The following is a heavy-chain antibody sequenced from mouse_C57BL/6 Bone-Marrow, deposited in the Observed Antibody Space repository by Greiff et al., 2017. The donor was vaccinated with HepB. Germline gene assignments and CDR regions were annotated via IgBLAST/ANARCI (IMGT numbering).Heavy chain of an antibody. Sequence: EVQLQQSGPELVKPGASVKISCKASGYTFTDYYMNWVKQSHGKSLEWIGDINPNNGGTSYNQKFKGKATLTVDKSSSTAYMELRSLTSEDSAVYYCARGHNYGSSAMDYWGQGTSVTVSS. CDR3: ARGHNYGSSAMDY. J-gene: IGHJ4*01. CDR2: INPNNGGT. D-gene: IGHD1-1*01. CDR1: GYTFTDYY. V-gene: IGHV1-26*01.